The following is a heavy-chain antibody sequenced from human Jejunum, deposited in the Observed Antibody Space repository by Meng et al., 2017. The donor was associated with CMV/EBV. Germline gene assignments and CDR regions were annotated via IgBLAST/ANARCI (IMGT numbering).Heavy chain of an antibody. CDR1: AGPISGYY. CDR3: ARESGSYYWFDP. J-gene: IGHJ5*02. D-gene: IGHD1-26*01. CDR2: IYTSGST. Sequence: QESGPGRVNSSETLSLTCFVSAGPISGYYWSWIRQPAGKGLEWIGRIYTSGSTHYNPSLKSRLTMSVDLAKNQISLKLSSVTAADTAVYYCARESGSYYWFDPWGQGTLVTVSS. V-gene: IGHV4-4*07.